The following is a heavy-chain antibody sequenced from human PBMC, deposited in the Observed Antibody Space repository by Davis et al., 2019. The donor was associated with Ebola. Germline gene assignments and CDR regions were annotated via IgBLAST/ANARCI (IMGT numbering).Heavy chain of an antibody. CDR3: ARGPQINPARRFDY. CDR2: INHSGST. V-gene: IGHV4-34*01. J-gene: IGHJ4*02. D-gene: IGHD6-6*01. CDR1: GGSISSGGYY. Sequence: PGGSLRLSCAVSGGSISSGGYYWSWIRQPPGKGLEWIGEINHSGSTNYNPSLKSRVTISVDTSKNQFSLKLSSVTAADTAVYYCARGPQINPARRFDYWGQGTLVTVSS.